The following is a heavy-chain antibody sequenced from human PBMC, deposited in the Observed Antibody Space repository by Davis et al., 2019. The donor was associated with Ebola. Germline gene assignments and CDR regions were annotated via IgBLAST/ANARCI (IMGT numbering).Heavy chain of an antibody. CDR2: IYYSGST. CDR3: ARETTTP. V-gene: IGHV4-38-2*02. CDR1: GYSISSGYY. D-gene: IGHD4-17*01. J-gene: IGHJ5*02. Sequence: PSETLSLTCTVSGYSISSGYYWSWIRQPPGKGLEWIGYIYYSGSTNYNPSLKSRVTISVDTSKNQFSLKLSSVTAADTAVYYCARETTTPWGQGTLVTVSS.